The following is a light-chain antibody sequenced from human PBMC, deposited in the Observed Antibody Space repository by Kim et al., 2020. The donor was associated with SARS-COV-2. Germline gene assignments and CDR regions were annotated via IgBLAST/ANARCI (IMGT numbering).Light chain of an antibody. J-gene: IGKJ2*01. CDR3: QKYDSAPNT. V-gene: IGKV1-27*01. Sequence: SASVGDRVTIACRASQGISNYLAWYQQKPAKFPTLLMYTASTLQSGVRSRFSGSGYGTDVTLTISSLQTEEVATYNSQKYDSAPNTFGQGTRLEI. CDR1: QGISNY. CDR2: TAS.